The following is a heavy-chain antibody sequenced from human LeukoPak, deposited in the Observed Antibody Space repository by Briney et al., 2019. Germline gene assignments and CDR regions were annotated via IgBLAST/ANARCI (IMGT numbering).Heavy chain of an antibody. CDR1: GYIFTSYW. CDR3: ARQRDFWSGYDY. Sequence: GESLQISCKGSGYIFTSYWIGWVRQLPGKGLEWMGIIYPDDSDTRYSPSFQGQVTISADKSISTAYLQWSSLKASDTAMYYCARQRDFWSGYDYWGQGTLVTVSS. J-gene: IGHJ4*02. D-gene: IGHD3-3*01. CDR2: IYPDDSDT. V-gene: IGHV5-51*01.